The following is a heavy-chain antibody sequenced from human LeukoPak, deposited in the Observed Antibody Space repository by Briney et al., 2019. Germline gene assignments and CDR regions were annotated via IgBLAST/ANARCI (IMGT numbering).Heavy chain of an antibody. J-gene: IGHJ4*02. Sequence: QAGGSLRLSCAASGFTFSLYNMNWVRQAPGKGLEWVSQISASETSIKYADSVRGRFTISRDNVKNSVYLQMNGLRAEDTAIYYCVRDNLENQWLERSYWGQGTLVTVSS. V-gene: IGHV3-48*03. D-gene: IGHD6-19*01. CDR3: VRDNLENQWLERSY. CDR1: GFTFSLYN. CDR2: ISASETSI.